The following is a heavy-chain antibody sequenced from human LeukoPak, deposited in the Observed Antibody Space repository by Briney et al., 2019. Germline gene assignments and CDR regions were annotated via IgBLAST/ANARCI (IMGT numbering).Heavy chain of an antibody. J-gene: IGHJ4*02. CDR2: IDHSGIT. D-gene: IGHD2-15*01. Sequence: PSETLSLTCAVSGASINSGSYSWSWIRQPPGKGLEWIVYIDHSGITYYNPSLKSRVTISKDRSQNQFSLKLSSLTAADTALYYWARALLPSYFDSWGQGTLVTVSS. V-gene: IGHV4-30-2*01. CDR3: ARALLPSYFDS. CDR1: GASINSGSYS.